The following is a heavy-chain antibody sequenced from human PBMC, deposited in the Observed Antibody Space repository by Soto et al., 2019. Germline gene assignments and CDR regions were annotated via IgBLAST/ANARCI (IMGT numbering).Heavy chain of an antibody. D-gene: IGHD2-2*01. J-gene: IGHJ6*02. CDR2: IYSSGST. CDR1: CGSISSSSYY. Sequence: KPSDTLSLTCTVSCGSISSSSYYWGWIRQPPGKGLEWIGSIYSSGSTYYNPSLKSRVTISVDTSKNQFSLKLSSVTAADTAVYYCARSACTSCYYYGMDVWGQGTTVTVSS. CDR3: ARSACTSCYYYGMDV. V-gene: IGHV4-39*01.